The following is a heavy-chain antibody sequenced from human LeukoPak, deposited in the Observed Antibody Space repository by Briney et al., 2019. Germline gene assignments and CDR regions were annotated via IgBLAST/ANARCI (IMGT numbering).Heavy chain of an antibody. CDR2: IGAYNGNT. Sequence: GASVNVSCKASGYTFNSYGISWVRQAPGQGLEWMGWIGAYNGNTNYAQKLQGRVTMTTDTSTSTAYMELSSLRSEDTAVYYCARNSFTYYYDSSGYYAPRRYYYYYMDVWGKGTTVTVSS. D-gene: IGHD3-22*01. CDR1: GYTFNSYG. J-gene: IGHJ6*03. V-gene: IGHV1-18*01. CDR3: ARNSFTYYYDSSGYYAPRRYYYYYMDV.